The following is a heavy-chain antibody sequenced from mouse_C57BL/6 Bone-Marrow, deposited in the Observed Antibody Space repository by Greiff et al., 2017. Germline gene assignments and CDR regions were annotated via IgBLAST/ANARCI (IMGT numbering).Heavy chain of an antibody. D-gene: IGHD4-1*01. CDR1: GFNIKDDY. J-gene: IGHJ1*03. Sequence: SGAELVRPGASVKLSCTASGFNIKDDYMHWVKQRPEQGLEWIGWIDPENGDTEYASKFQGKATITADTSSNTAYLQLSSLTSEDTAVYYCTPNWYWYFYVWGTGTTVTVSS. V-gene: IGHV14-4*01. CDR3: TPNWYWYFYV. CDR2: IDPENGDT.